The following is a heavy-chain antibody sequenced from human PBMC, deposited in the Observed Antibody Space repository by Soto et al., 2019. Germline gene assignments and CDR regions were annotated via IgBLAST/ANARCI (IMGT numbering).Heavy chain of an antibody. Sequence: ASVKVSCKASGVTFSRQDMRWVRQAPGQGLEWMGGIIPIFGTPQYAEKFQDRATITADESTSTAYMELSSLTSEDTAGYYCATNEGRDGYSFDYWGQGTLVTVSS. CDR2: IIPIFGTP. J-gene: IGHJ4*02. V-gene: IGHV1-69*13. D-gene: IGHD5-12*01. CDR1: GVTFSRQD. CDR3: ATNEGRDGYSFDY.